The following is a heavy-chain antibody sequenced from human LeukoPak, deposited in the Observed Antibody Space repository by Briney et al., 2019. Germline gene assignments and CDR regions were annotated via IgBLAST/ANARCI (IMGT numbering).Heavy chain of an antibody. CDR2: INSGGNT. Sequence: GGSLRLSCAASGFTFSSYAMSWVRQAPGKGLEWVSAINSGGNTYYADSVKGRFTISRDNSKNTLYLQMDSLRAEDTAAYHCAKRVVGTTVRYFDYWGQGTLVTVSS. J-gene: IGHJ4*02. CDR1: GFTFSSYA. D-gene: IGHD4-17*01. CDR3: AKRVVGTTVRYFDY. V-gene: IGHV3-23*01.